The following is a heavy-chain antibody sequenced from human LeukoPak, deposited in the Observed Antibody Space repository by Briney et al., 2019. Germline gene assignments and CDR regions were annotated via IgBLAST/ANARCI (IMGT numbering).Heavy chain of an antibody. V-gene: IGHV1-18*01. Sequence: ASVKVSCKASGYNFTSDGITWVRQAPGQGLEWMGWISAYNGNTNYAQKHQGRVTMTTDTSTSTAYMELRSLTSDDTAVYYCARVWQQWMVRGDFDYWGQGTLVTVSS. J-gene: IGHJ4*02. D-gene: IGHD6-19*01. CDR1: GYNFTSDG. CDR3: ARVWQQWMVRGDFDY. CDR2: ISAYNGNT.